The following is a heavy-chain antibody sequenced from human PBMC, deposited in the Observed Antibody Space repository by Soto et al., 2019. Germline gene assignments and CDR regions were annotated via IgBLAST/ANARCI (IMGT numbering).Heavy chain of an antibody. Sequence: SETLSLTCTVSSGSISSGGYYWSWIRQHPGKGLEWIGYIYYGGSTYYNPSLKSRATISGDTSKNQFSLKLSSVTAADTAVYYCARGGYYYENSGQNAYEYWGQGILVTVSS. J-gene: IGHJ4*01. CDR1: SGSISSGGYY. CDR2: IYYGGST. CDR3: ARGGYYYENSGQNAYEY. V-gene: IGHV4-31*03. D-gene: IGHD3-22*01.